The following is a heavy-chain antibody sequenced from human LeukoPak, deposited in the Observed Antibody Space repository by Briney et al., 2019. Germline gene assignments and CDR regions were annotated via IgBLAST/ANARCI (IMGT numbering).Heavy chain of an antibody. D-gene: IGHD1-26*01. CDR3: ATGGPYSGSYFGY. CDR1: GFTVSSNH. J-gene: IGHJ4*02. CDR2: MYKGGST. Sequence: PGGSLRLSCAASGFTVSSNHMSWVRQAQGKGLEWVSVMYKGGSTYYADSVKGRFTISRDNSKNTVYLQMNSLRAEDTAVYYCATGGPYSGSYFGYWGQGTLVTVSS. V-gene: IGHV3-66*01.